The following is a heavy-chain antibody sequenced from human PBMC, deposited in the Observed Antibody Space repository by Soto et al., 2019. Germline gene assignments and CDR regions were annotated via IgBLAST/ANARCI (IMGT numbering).Heavy chain of an antibody. CDR2: IYYSGST. CDR3: ASPAVPYYYYYGMDV. J-gene: IGHJ6*02. V-gene: IGHV4-39*01. D-gene: IGHD2-2*01. Sequence: SETLSLTCTVSGGSISSSSYYWGWIRQPPGKGLEWIGSIYYSGSTYYNPSLKSRVTISVDTSKNQFSLKLSSVTAADTAVYYCASPAVPYYYYYGMDVWGQGTTVTVSS. CDR1: GGSISSSSYY.